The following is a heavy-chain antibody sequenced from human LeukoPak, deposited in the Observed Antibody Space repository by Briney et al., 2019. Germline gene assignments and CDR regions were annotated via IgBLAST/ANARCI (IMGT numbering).Heavy chain of an antibody. CDR1: GYTFTGYY. J-gene: IGHJ4*02. CDR3: ARVWVGQRFDY. CDR2: INPNSGGT. D-gene: IGHD2-15*01. V-gene: IGHV1-2*02. Sequence: ASVKVSCKASGYTFTGYYMHCVRQAPGQRLEWMGWINPNSGGTNFAQKFQGRVTMTRDTSISTAYMELSRLRSDDTAVYYCARVWVGQRFDYWGQGTLVTVSS.